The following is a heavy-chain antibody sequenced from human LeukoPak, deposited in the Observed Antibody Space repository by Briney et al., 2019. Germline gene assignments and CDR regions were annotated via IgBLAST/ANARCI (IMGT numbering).Heavy chain of an antibody. V-gene: IGHV3-7*01. Sequence: GGSLRLSCAASGFTFSSYWMSWVRQAPGKGLEWVANIKQDGSEKYYVDSVKSRFTISRDNAKNSLYLQMNSLRAEDTAVYYCARDSLAVAGRRHDYWGQGTLVTVSS. CDR2: IKQDGSEK. D-gene: IGHD6-19*01. J-gene: IGHJ4*02. CDR3: ARDSLAVAGRRHDY. CDR1: GFTFSSYW.